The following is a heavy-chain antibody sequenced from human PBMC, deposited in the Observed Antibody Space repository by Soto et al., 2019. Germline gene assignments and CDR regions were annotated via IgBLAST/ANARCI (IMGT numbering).Heavy chain of an antibody. CDR2: LSYDGSKK. J-gene: IGHJ4*02. CDR1: GFTVTSYA. Sequence: GGSLRLSCAASGFTVTSYAMNWVRQAPGKGLEWVAVLSYDGSKKDYADSVKGRFTISRDNSKNTLYLQMNSLGTEDTAVYYCARGRGSHSFDYWGQGTLVTVSS. CDR3: ARGRGSHSFDY. V-gene: IGHV3-30-3*01. D-gene: IGHD1-26*01.